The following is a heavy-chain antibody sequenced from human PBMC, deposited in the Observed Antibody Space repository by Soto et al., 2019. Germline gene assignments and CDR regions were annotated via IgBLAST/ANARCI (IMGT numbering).Heavy chain of an antibody. V-gene: IGHV1-3*01. CDR3: AKRRGYSNGEFDY. J-gene: IGHJ4*02. Sequence: ASVKVSCKASGYTFTSYAMHWVRQAPGQGLEWMGWINADNGNTNYSQKLQGRVTMTRDTSTSTAYMELRSLRSDDTAVYYCAKRRGYSNGEFDYWGQGTLVTVSS. D-gene: IGHD5-18*01. CDR2: INADNGNT. CDR1: GYTFTSYA.